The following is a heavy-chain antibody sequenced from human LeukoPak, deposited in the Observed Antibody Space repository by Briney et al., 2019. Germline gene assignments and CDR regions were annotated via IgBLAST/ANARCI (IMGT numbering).Heavy chain of an antibody. D-gene: IGHD3-16*01. J-gene: IGHJ4*02. V-gene: IGHV5-51*01. CDR1: GYSFTSYW. CDR3: ARAYVWGMGVFDY. Sequence: GASLKISCKGSGYSFTSYWIGWVRQLPGKGLEWMGIIYPGDSDTRYSPSFQGQVTISADKSISTAYLQWSSLKASDTAMYYCARAYVWGMGVFDYWGQGTLVTVSS. CDR2: IYPGDSDT.